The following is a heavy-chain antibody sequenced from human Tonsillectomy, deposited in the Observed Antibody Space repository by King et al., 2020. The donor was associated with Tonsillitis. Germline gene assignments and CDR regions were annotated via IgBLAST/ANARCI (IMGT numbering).Heavy chain of an antibody. CDR3: ARIVRLGIDSYYFDY. CDR1: GFTVSSNY. V-gene: IGHV3-53*01. Sequence: VQLVESGGGLIQPGGSLRLSCAASGFTVSSNYMSWVRQAPGKGLEWVSIIYSGGSTYYADSVKGRFTISRDNSKNTLYLQMNSLRAEDTAVYYCARIVRLGIDSYYFDYWGQGTLVTVSS. D-gene: IGHD7-27*01. J-gene: IGHJ4*02. CDR2: IYSGGST.